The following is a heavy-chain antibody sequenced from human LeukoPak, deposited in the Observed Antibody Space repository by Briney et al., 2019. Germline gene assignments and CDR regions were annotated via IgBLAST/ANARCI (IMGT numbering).Heavy chain of an antibody. Sequence: SETLSLTCTVSGCSVTSGGYYCCWRRQPAEEGVEWIGRMPTSGSSNYNPSLKSGIIILVDTYKTQFSLRLRSVTAADTAVYYCARAPYHSGWRLEDWGQGALVTVTS. V-gene: IGHV4-61*02. CDR3: ARAPYHSGWRLED. D-gene: IGHD5-12*01. J-gene: IGHJ4*02. CDR2: MPTSGSS. CDR1: GCSVTSGGYY.